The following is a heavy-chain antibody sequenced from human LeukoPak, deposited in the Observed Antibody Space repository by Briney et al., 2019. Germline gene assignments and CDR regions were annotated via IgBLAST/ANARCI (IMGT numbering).Heavy chain of an antibody. CDR1: GYTFTGYY. CDR3: AREITIFGSAAGYFDY. CDR2: INPNSGGT. D-gene: IGHD3-3*01. V-gene: IGHV1-2*02. J-gene: IGHJ4*02. Sequence: ASVKVSCKASGYTFTGYYMHWVRQAPGQGLEWMGWINPNSGGTNYAQKFQGRVTMTRGTSISTAYMELSRLRSDDTAVYYCAREITIFGSAAGYFDYWGQGTLVTVSS.